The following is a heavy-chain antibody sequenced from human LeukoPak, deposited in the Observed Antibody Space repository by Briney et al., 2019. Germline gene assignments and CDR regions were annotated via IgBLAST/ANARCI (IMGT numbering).Heavy chain of an antibody. Sequence: GGSLRLSCAASGFTFSSYMMNWVRQAPGKGLEWVSAISGSGGSTYYADSVKGRFTISRDNSKNTLYLQMNSLRAEDTAVYHCAKAPQGGSYYAYFDYWGQGTLVTVSS. CDR1: GFTFSSYM. D-gene: IGHD1-26*01. CDR3: AKAPQGGSYYAYFDY. J-gene: IGHJ4*02. V-gene: IGHV3-23*01. CDR2: ISGSGGST.